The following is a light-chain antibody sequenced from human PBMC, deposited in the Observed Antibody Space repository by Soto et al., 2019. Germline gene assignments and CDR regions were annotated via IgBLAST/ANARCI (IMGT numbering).Light chain of an antibody. Sequence: AIQMTQSPSSLSASVGERVTITCRASQAIRKDLGWYQQKPGEAPKLLISAASSLQSGVPSRFSGSGSGTDFTLTISSLQHEDVATYYCQKYNSALTFGQGTRLEIK. V-gene: IGKV1-6*01. CDR2: AAS. J-gene: IGKJ5*01. CDR3: QKYNSALT. CDR1: QAIRKD.